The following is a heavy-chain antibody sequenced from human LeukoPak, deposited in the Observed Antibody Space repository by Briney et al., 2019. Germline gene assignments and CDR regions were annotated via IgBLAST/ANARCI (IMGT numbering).Heavy chain of an antibody. V-gene: IGHV3-21*01. Sequence: GGSLRLSCAASGFTFSSYSMSWVRQAPGKGLEWVSSISSSSYIYYADSVKGRFTISRDNAKNSLYLQMNSLRAEDTAVYYCARGESHYGDYPLDYWGQGTLVTVSS. J-gene: IGHJ4*02. D-gene: IGHD4-17*01. CDR3: ARGESHYGDYPLDY. CDR2: ISSSSYI. CDR1: GFTFSSYS.